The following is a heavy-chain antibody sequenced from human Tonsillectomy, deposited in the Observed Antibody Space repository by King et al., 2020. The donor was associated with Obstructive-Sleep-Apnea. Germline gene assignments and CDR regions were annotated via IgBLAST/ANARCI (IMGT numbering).Heavy chain of an antibody. CDR3: VRQYYDTSGYHDAFHI. J-gene: IGHJ3*02. V-gene: IGHV2-26*01. CDR1: GFSLSNARMG. Sequence: VTLKESGPELVKPTETLTLTCTVSGFSLSNARMGVSWIRQPPGKALEWLAHFFSNDEKSYSTSLKNRLTISKDTSKSQVVLTMTNMDPVDTATYYCVRQYYDTSGYHDAFHIWGQGTMVTVSS. CDR2: FFSNDEK. D-gene: IGHD3-22*01.